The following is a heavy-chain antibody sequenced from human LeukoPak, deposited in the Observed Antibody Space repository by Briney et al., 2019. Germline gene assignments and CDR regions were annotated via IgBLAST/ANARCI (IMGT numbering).Heavy chain of an antibody. CDR3: ARVGYQKPVRYYHYGMDV. V-gene: IGHV3-30-3*01. D-gene: IGHD2-2*01. CDR2: ISYDGSNK. CDR1: GFTFSSYA. Sequence: GGSLRLSCAASGFTFSSYAMHWVRQAPGKGLEWVAVISYDGSNKYYADSVKGRFTISRDNSKNTLYLQMNSLRAEDTAVYYCARVGYQKPVRYYHYGMDVWGQGTTVTVSS. J-gene: IGHJ6*02.